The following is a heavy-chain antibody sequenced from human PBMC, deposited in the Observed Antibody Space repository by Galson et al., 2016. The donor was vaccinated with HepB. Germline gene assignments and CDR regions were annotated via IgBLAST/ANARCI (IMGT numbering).Heavy chain of an antibody. CDR2: IYYSGRT. D-gene: IGHD6-19*01. V-gene: IGHV4-31*03. CDR1: GGSISSGADY. Sequence: LSLTCSVSGGSISSGADYWSWIRHHPVKGLAWIGYIYYSGRTSYNPSLKSRITMSVDRSKNQFSLRLTSVTVADAAVYYCARGRGTYGSSTGVDFWGQGLLVSVSS. J-gene: IGHJ4*02. CDR3: ARGRGTYGSSTGVDF.